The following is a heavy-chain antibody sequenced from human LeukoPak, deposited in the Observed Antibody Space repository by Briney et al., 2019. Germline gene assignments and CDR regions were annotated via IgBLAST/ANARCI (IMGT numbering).Heavy chain of an antibody. CDR2: ISTYSGNT. D-gene: IGHD2-2*01. Sequence: GASVKVSCKASGYTSTSYGISWVRQAPGQGLEWMGWISTYSGNTNYAQNLQGRVTMTTDTSTTTAYMELRSLRSDDTAVYYCAREVSFPYCSTTSCYDFDPWGQGTLVTVSS. CDR1: GYTSTSYG. V-gene: IGHV1-18*01. J-gene: IGHJ5*02. CDR3: AREVSFPYCSTTSCYDFDP.